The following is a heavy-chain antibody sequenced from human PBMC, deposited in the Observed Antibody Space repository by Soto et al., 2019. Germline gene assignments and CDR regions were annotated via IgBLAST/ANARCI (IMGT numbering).Heavy chain of an antibody. Sequence: QVQLVQSGAEVKKPGASVKVSCKASGYTFTSYGISWVRQAPGQGLEWMGWISAYNGNTNYAQKLQGRVTMTTDTSTSKAYMELRSLRSDDTAVYYCARGDPPYYDFWSGYYFVYWGQGTLVTVSS. CDR3: ARGDPPYYDFWSGYYFVY. CDR2: ISAYNGNT. D-gene: IGHD3-3*01. CDR1: GYTFTSYG. J-gene: IGHJ4*02. V-gene: IGHV1-18*04.